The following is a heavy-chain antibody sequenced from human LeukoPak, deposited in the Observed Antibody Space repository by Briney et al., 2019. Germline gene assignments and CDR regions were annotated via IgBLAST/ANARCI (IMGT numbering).Heavy chain of an antibody. CDR3: ARQDTAVVQGGYHFDY. CDR2: IYYSGST. CDR1: GDSISSRSYY. Sequence: SETLSLTCTVSGDSISSRSYYWGWIRQPPGKGLEWIGSIYYSGSTYYNPSLKSRVTISVDTSKNQFFLKLSSVAAADTAVYSCARQDTAVVQGGYHFDYWGQGTLVTVSA. D-gene: IGHD5-18*01. J-gene: IGHJ4*02. V-gene: IGHV4-39*01.